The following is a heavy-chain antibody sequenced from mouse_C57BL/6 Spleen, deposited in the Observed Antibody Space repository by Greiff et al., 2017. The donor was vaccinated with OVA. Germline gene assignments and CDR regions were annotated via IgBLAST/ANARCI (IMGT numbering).Heavy chain of an antibody. CDR2: IDPEDGET. CDR1: GFNIKDYY. Sequence: VQLQQSGAELVKPGASVKLSCTASGFNIKDYYMHWVKQRTEQGLEWIGRIDPEDGETKYDAKFQGKATLPADTSSTTAYLQLSSLTSEDTAVYYCASPLALDYWGQGTTLTVSS. CDR3: ASPLALDY. J-gene: IGHJ2*01. V-gene: IGHV14-2*01.